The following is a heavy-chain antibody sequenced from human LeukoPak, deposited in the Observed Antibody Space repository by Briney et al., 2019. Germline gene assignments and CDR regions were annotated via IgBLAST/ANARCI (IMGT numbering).Heavy chain of an antibody. Sequence: PGGSLRLSCAASGFTFSSYAMSWVRQAPGKGLEWVSTISGSGGGTYYADSVKGRFTISRDNSKNTLFLQMNSLRVEDTAVNYREKEGQIYSGSPLYFDYWGQGTLVTVSS. CDR3: EKEGQIYSGSPLYFDY. J-gene: IGHJ4*02. V-gene: IGHV3-23*01. CDR2: ISGSGGGT. CDR1: GFTFSSYA. D-gene: IGHD1-26*01.